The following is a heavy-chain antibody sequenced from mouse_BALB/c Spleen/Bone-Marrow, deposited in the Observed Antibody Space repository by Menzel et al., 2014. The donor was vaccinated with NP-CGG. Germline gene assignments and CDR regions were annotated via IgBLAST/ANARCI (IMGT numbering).Heavy chain of an antibody. D-gene: IGHD2-4*01. V-gene: IGHV5-9-2*01. CDR3: ARHAYYDQTEVSFVY. CDR2: ISGGGSYT. CDR1: GFTFNSYG. J-gene: IGHJ3*01. Sequence: EVQLVESGGGLVKSGGSLKLSCAASGFTFNSYGMSWVRPTPEKRLEGVATISGGGSYTFYPDSVKGRFTISRDNAKNNLCLQLRSLRSEDTALYYCARHAYYDQTEVSFVYWGQGTLVAVTA.